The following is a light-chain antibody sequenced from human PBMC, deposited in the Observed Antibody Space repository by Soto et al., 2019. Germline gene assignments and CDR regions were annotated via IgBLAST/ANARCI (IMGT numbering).Light chain of an antibody. CDR1: QSVSSSY. CDR3: QQYGSSPLYT. Sequence: EIVLTQSPGTLSLSPGERAIISCRASQSVSSSYLAWYQQKPGQAPRRLIYGASSSATGIPDRFPGGWSGTDFTLTIIRLEPEDFAVYYCQQYGSSPLYTFGQGTKLEIK. J-gene: IGKJ2*01. V-gene: IGKV3-20*01. CDR2: GAS.